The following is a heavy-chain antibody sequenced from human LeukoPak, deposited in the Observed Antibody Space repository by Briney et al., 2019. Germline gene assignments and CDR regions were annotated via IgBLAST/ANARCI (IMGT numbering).Heavy chain of an antibody. Sequence: SETLSLTCTVSGGSISSSSYYWGWIRQPPGKGLEWIGSIYYSGSTYYNPSLKSRVTISVDTSKNQFSLKLSSVTAADTAVYYCARDRNRWWLVPAYWGQGTLVTVSS. V-gene: IGHV4-39*02. D-gene: IGHD6-19*01. CDR2: IYYSGST. CDR3: ARDRNRWWLVPAY. J-gene: IGHJ4*02. CDR1: GGSISSSSYY.